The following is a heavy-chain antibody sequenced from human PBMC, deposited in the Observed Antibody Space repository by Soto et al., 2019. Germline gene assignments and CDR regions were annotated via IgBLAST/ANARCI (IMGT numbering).Heavy chain of an antibody. CDR3: ASPRLSSDGTTPIDY. V-gene: IGHV3-30-3*01. D-gene: IGHD1-1*01. J-gene: IGHJ4*02. CDR2: ISYDGSNK. CDR1: GFTFSSYA. Sequence: QVQLVESGGGVVQPGRSLRLSCAASGFTFSSYAMHWVRQAPGKGLEWVAVISYDGSNKYYADSVKGRFTISRDNSKNTRYLKMNSLRAEDTAVYYCASPRLSSDGTTPIDYWGQGTLVTVSS.